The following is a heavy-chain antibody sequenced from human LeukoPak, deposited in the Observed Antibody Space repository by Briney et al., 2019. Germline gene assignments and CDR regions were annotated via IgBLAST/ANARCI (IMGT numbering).Heavy chain of an antibody. CDR3: ARDRDYYGSGSPDY. D-gene: IGHD3-10*01. J-gene: IGHJ4*02. Sequence: GGSLRLSCAASGFSLSNNYMSWVRQAPGKGPEWVAVIYNGGVTYYADSVKGRFTISRDDSKNTLYLQMNSLRVDDTAVYYCARDRDYYGSGSPDYWGQGTLATVSS. CDR2: IYNGGVT. V-gene: IGHV3-66*01. CDR1: GFSLSNNY.